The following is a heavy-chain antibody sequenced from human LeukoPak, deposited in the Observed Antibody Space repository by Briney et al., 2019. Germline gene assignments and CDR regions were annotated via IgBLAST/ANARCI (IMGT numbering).Heavy chain of an antibody. CDR1: GYTFTNYF. CDR3: ARESVPYYYDSSGYRKHWYFDL. D-gene: IGHD3-22*01. Sequence: GASVKVSCKASGYTFTNYFIHWVRQAPGQGLEWMGGIIPIFGTANYAQKFQGRVTITADESTSTAYMELSSLRSEDTAVYYCARESVPYYYDSSGYRKHWYFDLWGRGTLVTVSS. J-gene: IGHJ2*01. V-gene: IGHV1-69*13. CDR2: IIPIFGTA.